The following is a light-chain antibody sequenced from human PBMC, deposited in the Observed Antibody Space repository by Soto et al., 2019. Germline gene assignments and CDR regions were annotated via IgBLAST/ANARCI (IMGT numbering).Light chain of an antibody. J-gene: IGLJ2*01. CDR2: GNN. CDR1: SSNSGAGYD. Sequence: QSVLTQPPSVSGAPGQRVTISCTGSSSNSGAGYDVQWYQQLPGTAPKLLIYGNNNRPSGVPDRFSGSKSGTSASLAITGLQAEDEADYYCQSSDSSLSVVFGGGTKVTVL. V-gene: IGLV1-40*01. CDR3: QSSDSSLSVV.